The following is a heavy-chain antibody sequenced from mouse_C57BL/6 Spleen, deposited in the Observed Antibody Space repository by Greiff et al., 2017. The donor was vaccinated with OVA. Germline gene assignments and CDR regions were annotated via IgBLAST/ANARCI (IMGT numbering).Heavy chain of an antibody. Sequence: EVKLVESGPGLVKPSQSLSLTCSVTGYSITSGYYWNWIRQFPGNKLEWMGYISYDGSNNYNPSLKNRISITRDTSKNQFFLKLNSVTTEDTATYYCARKSSYAMDYWGQGTSVTVSS. CDR3: ARKSSYAMDY. V-gene: IGHV3-6*01. CDR1: GYSITSGYY. J-gene: IGHJ4*01. CDR2: ISYDGSN.